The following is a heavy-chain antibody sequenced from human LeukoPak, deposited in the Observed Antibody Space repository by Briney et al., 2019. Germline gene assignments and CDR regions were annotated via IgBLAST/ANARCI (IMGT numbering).Heavy chain of an antibody. CDR1: GGSISSGDYY. CDR3: ARTTYSYGSY. V-gene: IGHV4-39*01. Sequence: SETLSLTCTVSGGSISSGDYYWSWIRQPPGKGLEWIGSIYYSGSTYYNSSLKSRVTISVDTSKNQFSLKLSSVTAADTAVYYCARTTYSYGSYWGQGTLVTVSS. J-gene: IGHJ4*02. CDR2: IYYSGST. D-gene: IGHD5-18*01.